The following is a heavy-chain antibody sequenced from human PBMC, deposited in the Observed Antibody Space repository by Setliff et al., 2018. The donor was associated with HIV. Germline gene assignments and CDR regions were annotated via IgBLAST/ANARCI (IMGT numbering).Heavy chain of an antibody. Sequence: SVKVSCKTSGGTFTNSAISWVRQAPGQGLEWMGRLIPSIDTADYAQHFQGRVTINVDRSTTTAYMQLSSLTSDDSAVYYCARDIYRWSYGPRQPGAFDIWGQGTMVTVSS. CDR2: LIPSIDTA. CDR3: ARDIYRWSYGPRQPGAFDI. CDR1: GGTFTNSA. V-gene: IGHV1-69*04. J-gene: IGHJ3*02. D-gene: IGHD3-16*01.